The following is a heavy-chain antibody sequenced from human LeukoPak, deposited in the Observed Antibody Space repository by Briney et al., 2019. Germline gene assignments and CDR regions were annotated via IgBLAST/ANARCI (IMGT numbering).Heavy chain of an antibody. CDR3: ARYSSGWYPAGYFDY. CDR1: GGSLNNYY. J-gene: IGHJ4*02. Sequence: ASETLSLTCTVSGGSLNNYYWGWIRQAAGRGLEWIAYSYYSGGTNYNSSLKSRVTISVDTSKNQFSLKVTSVTAADTAVYYCARYSSGWYPAGYFDYWGQGTLVTVSS. D-gene: IGHD6-19*01. V-gene: IGHV4-59*13. CDR2: SYYSGGT.